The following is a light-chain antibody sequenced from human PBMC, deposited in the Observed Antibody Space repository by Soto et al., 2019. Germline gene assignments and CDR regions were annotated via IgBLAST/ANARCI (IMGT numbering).Light chain of an antibody. J-gene: IGKJ5*01. CDR2: GAS. CDR3: QQYHSSPLVT. Sequence: EIVMTQSPGTLSLSPGERAPPPGRAIQSVSSTSLAWYQQKPGQAPRLLIYGASSRATGIPDRFSGSVYGTDFTLTISRLEPEDFAVYYCQQYHSSPLVTFGQGTRLEIK. V-gene: IGKV3-20*01. CDR1: QSVSSTS.